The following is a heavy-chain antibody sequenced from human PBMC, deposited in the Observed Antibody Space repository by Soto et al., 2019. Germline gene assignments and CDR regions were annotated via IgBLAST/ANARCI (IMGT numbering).Heavy chain of an antibody. CDR3: AKILGPYDSSSPGDY. D-gene: IGHD3-22*01. V-gene: IGHV3-23*01. Sequence: EVQLLESGGGLVQPGGSLRLSCAASGFTFSSYTMSWVRQPPGKGLEWVSGISGSGGSTYYADSVKGRFTISRDKSKNTLYLQMNSLRAEDTAVYYCAKILGPYDSSSPGDYWGQGTLVTVSS. J-gene: IGHJ4*02. CDR2: ISGSGGST. CDR1: GFTFSSYT.